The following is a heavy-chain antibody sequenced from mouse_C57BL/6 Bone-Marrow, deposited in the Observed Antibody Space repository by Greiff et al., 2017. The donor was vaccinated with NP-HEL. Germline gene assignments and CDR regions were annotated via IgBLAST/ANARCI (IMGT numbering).Heavy chain of an antibody. CDR3: ARDYYGSSHWYFDV. Sequence: QVQLQQPGTELVKPGASVKLSCKASGYTFTSYWLHWVKQRPGQGLEWIGNLTPSTGGTNYNEKFKSKATLTVDKSSSTAYMQLSSLTSEESAVYYCARDYYGSSHWYFDVGGTGTTVTVSS. CDR1: GYTFTSYW. V-gene: IGHV1-53*01. J-gene: IGHJ1*03. D-gene: IGHD1-1*01. CDR2: LTPSTGGT.